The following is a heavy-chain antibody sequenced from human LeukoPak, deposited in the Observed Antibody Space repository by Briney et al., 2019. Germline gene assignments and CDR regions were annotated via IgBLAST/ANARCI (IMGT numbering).Heavy chain of an antibody. CDR3: AKEPGNISAGY. CDR2: ISGTGGST. Sequence: GGSLRLSCGASGFSFSDYWMTWVRQAPGKGLEWVSLISGTGGSTYYADSVKGRFTISRDNSKNTLYLQMNSLRAEDTAVYYCAKEPGNISAGYWGQGILVTVSS. J-gene: IGHJ4*02. CDR1: GFSFSDYW. V-gene: IGHV3-23*01. D-gene: IGHD2/OR15-2a*01.